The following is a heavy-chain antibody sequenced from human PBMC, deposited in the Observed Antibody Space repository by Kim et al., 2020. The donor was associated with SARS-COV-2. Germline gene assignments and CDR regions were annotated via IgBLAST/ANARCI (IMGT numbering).Heavy chain of an antibody. J-gene: IGHJ3*02. V-gene: IGHV1-69*13. CDR2: IIPIFGTA. Sequence: SVKVSCKASGGTFSSYAISWVRQAPGQGLEWMGGIIPIFGTANYAQKFQGRVTITADESTSTAYMELSSLRSEDTAVYYCARGRSITMVQGVIGTGAFDIWGQGTMVTVSS. CDR3: ARGRSITMVQGVIGTGAFDI. CDR1: GGTFSSYA. D-gene: IGHD3-10*01.